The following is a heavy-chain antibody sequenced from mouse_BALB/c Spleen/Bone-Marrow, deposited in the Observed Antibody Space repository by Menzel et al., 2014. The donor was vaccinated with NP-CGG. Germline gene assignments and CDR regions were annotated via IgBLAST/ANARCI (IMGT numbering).Heavy chain of an antibody. CDR1: GYTFTDYA. D-gene: IGHD2-10*02. V-gene: IGHV1-67*01. CDR2: ISTYSGNT. Sequence: QVQLQQSGPELVRPGVSVKISCKGSGYTFTDYAMHWVKQCHAKSLEWIGVISTYSGNTNYNQKFKGKATMTVDKSSSTAYMELARLTSEDSAIYYCARSEYGNSYAMDYWGQGTSVTVSS. J-gene: IGHJ4*01. CDR3: ARSEYGNSYAMDY.